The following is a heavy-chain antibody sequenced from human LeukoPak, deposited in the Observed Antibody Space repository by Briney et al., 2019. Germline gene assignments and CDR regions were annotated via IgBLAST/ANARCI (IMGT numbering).Heavy chain of an antibody. CDR2: ISVDGRST. CDR1: GFSLNSYW. CDR3: AREGYSTGWYFFDN. V-gene: IGHV3-74*03. Sequence: GGSLRLSCEAYGFSLNSYWMHWVRQAPGEGPVWVSRISVDGRSTAYADSVKGRFTISRDNAKNTLYLGMNSLRADGTAVYYCAREGYSTGWYFFDNWGRGTRVTVSS. J-gene: IGHJ4*02. D-gene: IGHD6-13*01.